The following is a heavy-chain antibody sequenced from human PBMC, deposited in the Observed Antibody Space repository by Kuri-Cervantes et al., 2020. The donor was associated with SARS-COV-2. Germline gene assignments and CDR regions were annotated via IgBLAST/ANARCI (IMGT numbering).Heavy chain of an antibody. CDR2: INPNSGGT. D-gene: IGHD2-2*01. Sequence: ASVKVSCKASGYTFTDYYMHWVRQAPGQGLEWMGWINPNSGGTNYAQKFQGWVTMTTDTSTNTASMELTSLRSDDTAVYYCARKGVVVPTPVDYYYAMDVWGQGTTVTVSS. CDR1: GYTFTDYY. CDR3: ARKGVVVPTPVDYYYAMDV. V-gene: IGHV1-2*04. J-gene: IGHJ6*02.